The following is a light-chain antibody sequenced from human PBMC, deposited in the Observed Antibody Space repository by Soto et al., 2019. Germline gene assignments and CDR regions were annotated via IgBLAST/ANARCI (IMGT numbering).Light chain of an antibody. CDR1: QSVRSN. CDR2: DAS. Sequence: EVVMTQSPATLSVSPGERATLSCRASQSVRSNLVWYQHKPGQPPRLLIYDASTRATGIPARFSGSGSGTDFTLTISSLQSEDFALYFCQQCNNWPYTFGLGTKLEIK. V-gene: IGKV3-15*01. J-gene: IGKJ2*01. CDR3: QQCNNWPYT.